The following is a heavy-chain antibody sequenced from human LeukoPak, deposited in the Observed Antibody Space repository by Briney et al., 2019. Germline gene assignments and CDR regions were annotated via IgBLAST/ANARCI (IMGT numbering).Heavy chain of an antibody. V-gene: IGHV4-59*10. Sequence: SETLSLTCAVNGGAFSGYYWSWIRQPAGKGLEWIGRIYTSGSTNYNPSLKSRVTISVDKSKNQFSLKLSSVTAADTAVYYCARGPYYDFRSGSPGYYYYMDVWGKGTTLTVSS. D-gene: IGHD3-3*01. J-gene: IGHJ6*03. CDR1: GGAFSGYY. CDR3: ARGPYYDFRSGSPGYYYYMDV. CDR2: IYTSGST.